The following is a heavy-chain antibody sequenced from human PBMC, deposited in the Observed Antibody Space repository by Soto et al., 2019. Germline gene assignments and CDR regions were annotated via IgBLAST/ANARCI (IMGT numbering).Heavy chain of an antibody. Sequence: PGGSLRLSCAASGFTFDDYAMHWVRQAPGKGLEWVSGISWNSGSIGYADSVKGRFTISRDNAKNSLYLQMNSLRAEDTAVYYCAKDPQYYDFLPVVWGQGTLVTVSS. CDR1: GFTFDDYA. J-gene: IGHJ4*02. CDR3: AKDPQYYDFLPVV. D-gene: IGHD3-3*01. CDR2: ISWNSGSI. V-gene: IGHV3-9*01.